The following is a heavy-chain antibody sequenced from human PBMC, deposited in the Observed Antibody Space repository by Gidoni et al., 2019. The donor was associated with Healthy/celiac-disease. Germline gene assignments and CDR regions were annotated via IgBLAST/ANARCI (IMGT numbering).Heavy chain of an antibody. J-gene: IGHJ4*02. V-gene: IGHV4-39*01. D-gene: IGHD4-17*01. CDR3: ARLSAVSTPPTSN. CDR2: IYYSGST. Sequence: QLQLQESGPGLVKPSETLSLTCTVSGGSISSSSYYWGWIRHPPGKGLEWIGSIYYSGSTYYNQSLKSRVTISVDTSKNQFSLKLSSVTAADTAVYYCARLSAVSTPPTSNWGQGTLVTVSS. CDR1: GGSISSSSYY.